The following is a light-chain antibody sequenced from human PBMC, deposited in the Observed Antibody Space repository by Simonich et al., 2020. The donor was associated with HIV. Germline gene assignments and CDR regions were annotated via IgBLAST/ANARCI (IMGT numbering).Light chain of an antibody. J-gene: IGLJ3*02. Sequence: QSVLTQPPSVSAAPGQKVTISCPESSSNIENNYVSGYQQLPGTAPKLLLYDNNKRPSGMPDRFSGSKSGTSATLCITGLQTGDEADYYCGTWDSSLSANWVFGGGTRLTVL. CDR3: GTWDSSLSANWV. CDR1: SSNIENNY. CDR2: DNN. V-gene: IGLV1-51*01.